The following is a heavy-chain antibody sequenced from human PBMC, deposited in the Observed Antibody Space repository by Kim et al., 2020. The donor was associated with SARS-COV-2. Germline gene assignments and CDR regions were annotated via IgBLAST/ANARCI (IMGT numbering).Heavy chain of an antibody. V-gene: IGHV3-43*02. D-gene: IGHD6-19*01. Sequence: GGSLRLSCGVSGCTFDGYAMHWVRQAPGKGLEWLSLISRDGGSVYYGYSVEGRVTISRDNMKKLLFFQMERLRPEDTARYYCMKGSANSCIPGPWGLGTL. CDR1: GCTFDGYA. CDR2: ISRDGGSV. J-gene: IGHJ5*02. CDR3: MKGSANSCIPGP.